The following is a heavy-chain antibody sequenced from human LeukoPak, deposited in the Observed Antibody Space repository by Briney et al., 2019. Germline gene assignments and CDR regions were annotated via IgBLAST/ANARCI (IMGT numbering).Heavy chain of an antibody. V-gene: IGHV4-59*11. CDR3: GRDALVGYFSYYYMDV. Sequence: SETLSLTCTVSGVSISSHYWTWLRQSPGKGLEWVGDISNSGSTSYNPSLKGRVTISIDTSNNQFSLKLSSVTAADTAVYYCGRDALVGYFSYYYMDVWGKGTTVTVSS. CDR1: GVSISSHY. D-gene: IGHD2-15*01. CDR2: ISNSGST. J-gene: IGHJ6*03.